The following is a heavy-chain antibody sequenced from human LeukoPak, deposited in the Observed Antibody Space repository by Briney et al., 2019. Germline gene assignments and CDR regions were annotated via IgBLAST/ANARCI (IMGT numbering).Heavy chain of an antibody. CDR2: IFHSGIT. CDR3: ARRISTRRGETCSSTSCYFDY. CDR1: GFSLSSGYF. Sequence: SETLSLTCGVSGFSLSSGYFWAWIRQSPGKGLEWIGSIFHSGITYYNPSLRSRITISVDTSKNQFSLRLNSVTAADTAVYYCARRISTRRGETCSSTSCYFDYWGQGTLVTVSS. V-gene: IGHV4-38-2*01. D-gene: IGHD2-2*01. J-gene: IGHJ4*02.